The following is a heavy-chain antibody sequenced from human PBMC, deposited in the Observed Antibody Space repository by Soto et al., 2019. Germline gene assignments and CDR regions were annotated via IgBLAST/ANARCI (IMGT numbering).Heavy chain of an antibody. CDR1: GFTFSNYA. CDR3: ANHLAGQGYYYYYMDV. J-gene: IGHJ6*03. CDR2: ITGGGGDT. V-gene: IGHV3-23*01. Sequence: EVQLLESGGGLVQPGGSLRLSCEASGFTFSNYAMSWVRQAPGKGLEWVSAITGGGGDTYYADSVKGRFTISRDNSKSALYLQMNSLRVDDTAVYFCANHLAGQGYYYYYMDVCGEGTTVTVSS.